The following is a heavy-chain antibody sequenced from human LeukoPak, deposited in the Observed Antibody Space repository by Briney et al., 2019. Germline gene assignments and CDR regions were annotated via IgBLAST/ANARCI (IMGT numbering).Heavy chain of an antibody. D-gene: IGHD6-19*01. CDR2: INHSGST. V-gene: IGHV4-34*01. J-gene: IGHJ5*02. CDR3: AGRIAVAAPHS. CDR1: GVSFSGYY. Sequence: SETLSLTCAVYGVSFSGYYWSWIRQPPGKGLEWIGEINHSGSTNYHPSLKSRLTISVDTSKNQFSLKQSSVLAADTAVYYCAGRIAVAAPHSWGQGTLVTVSS.